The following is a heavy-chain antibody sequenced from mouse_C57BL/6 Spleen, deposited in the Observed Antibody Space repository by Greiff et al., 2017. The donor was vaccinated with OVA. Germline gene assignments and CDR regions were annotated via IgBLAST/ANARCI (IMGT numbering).Heavy chain of an antibody. J-gene: IGHJ1*03. D-gene: IGHD1-1*01. Sequence: QVQLQQPGAELVKPGASVKLSCKASGYTFTSYWMQWVNQRPGQGLEWIGEIDPSDSYTNYNQKFKGKATLTVDTSSSTAYMQLSSLTSEDSAVYYCARSRAYYGSCHWYFDVWGTGTTVTVSS. CDR3: ARSRAYYGSCHWYFDV. V-gene: IGHV1-50*01. CDR2: IDPSDSYT. CDR1: GYTFTSYW.